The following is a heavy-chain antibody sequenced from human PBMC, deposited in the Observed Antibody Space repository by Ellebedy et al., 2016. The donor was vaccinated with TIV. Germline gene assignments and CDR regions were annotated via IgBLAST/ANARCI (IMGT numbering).Heavy chain of an antibody. D-gene: IGHD5-24*01. CDR3: ATVFDGYRGLDY. CDR2: ISGGNDNR. J-gene: IGHJ4*02. Sequence: AASVKVSCKASGYAFINYAIHWVRQAPGQRPEWMGWISGGNDNRKYLEKFQGRVTMTEDTSTDTAYMDLSSLRSEDTAVYYCATVFDGYRGLDYWGQGTLVTVSS. V-gene: IGHV1-3*01. CDR1: GYAFINYA.